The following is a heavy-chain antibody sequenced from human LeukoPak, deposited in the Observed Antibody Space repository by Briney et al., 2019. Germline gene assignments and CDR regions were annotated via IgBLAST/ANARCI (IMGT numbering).Heavy chain of an antibody. CDR1: GFSFSTQR. CDR3: AKISSVTANFDC. D-gene: IGHD4-17*01. V-gene: IGHV3-74*01. CDR2: INSDGSST. Sequence: GGSLRLSCAASGFSFSTQRMHWVRQAPGKGLVWVSRINSDGSSTSYADSVKGRFTISRDNAKNTLYLQMNSLRAEDTAVYSCAKISSVTANFDCWGQGTLVTISS. J-gene: IGHJ4*02.